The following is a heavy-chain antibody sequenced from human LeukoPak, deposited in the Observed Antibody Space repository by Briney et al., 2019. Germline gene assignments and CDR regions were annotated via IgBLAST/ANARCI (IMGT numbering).Heavy chain of an antibody. V-gene: IGHV1-18*01. Sequence: ASVKVSCKASGGILSKWSISWVRQAPGQGLEWMGWVNPNSANTGYTQSLQGRVTMTTDTSTSTAYIELTSLTSDDTAVYYCARGDWWQLKFDYWGQGTLVTVSS. J-gene: IGHJ4*02. CDR1: GGILSKWS. D-gene: IGHD4-23*01. CDR3: ARGDWWQLKFDY. CDR2: VNPNSANT.